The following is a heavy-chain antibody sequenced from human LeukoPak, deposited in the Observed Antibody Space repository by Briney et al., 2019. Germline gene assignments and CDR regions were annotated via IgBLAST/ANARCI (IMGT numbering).Heavy chain of an antibody. Sequence: SETLSLTCAVSGTSISSGSCYWGWFRQPPGKGFQWIATYHSGGSTYYTPSLGGRVIISGDTSTHQVSLRLTSVTAADTALYYCARDWDGGFDFNAFDIWGRGTVVTVSS. J-gene: IGHJ3*02. CDR3: ARDWDGGFDFNAFDI. CDR1: GTSISSGSCY. D-gene: IGHD5-12*01. CDR2: YHSGGST. V-gene: IGHV4-39*07.